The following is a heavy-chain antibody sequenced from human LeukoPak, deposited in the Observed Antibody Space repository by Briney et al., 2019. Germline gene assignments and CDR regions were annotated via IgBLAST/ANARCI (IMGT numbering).Heavy chain of an antibody. J-gene: IGHJ4*02. CDR1: GGSISSSNW. CDR2: IYHSGST. Sequence: SGTLSLTCAVSGGSISSSNWWSWVRQPPGKGLEWIGEIYHSGSTNYNPSLKSRVTISVDKSKNQFSLKLSFVTAADTAVYYCARGGDFWSGYYDYWGQGTLVTVSS. D-gene: IGHD3-3*01. CDR3: ARGGDFWSGYYDY. V-gene: IGHV4-4*02.